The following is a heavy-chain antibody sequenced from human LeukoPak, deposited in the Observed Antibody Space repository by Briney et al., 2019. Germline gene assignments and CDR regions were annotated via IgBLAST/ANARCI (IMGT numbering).Heavy chain of an antibody. CDR3: AKASYSGSYSWDY. D-gene: IGHD1-26*01. Sequence: GGSLRLSCAASGFTFRSYGMHWVRQAPGKGLEWVAVIWYDGSNQYYADSVKGRFTISRDNSKNTLYLQMNSLRVEDTAVYYCAKASYSGSYSWDYWGQGTLVTVSS. CDR2: IWYDGSNQ. V-gene: IGHV3-33*03. CDR1: GFTFRSYG. J-gene: IGHJ4*02.